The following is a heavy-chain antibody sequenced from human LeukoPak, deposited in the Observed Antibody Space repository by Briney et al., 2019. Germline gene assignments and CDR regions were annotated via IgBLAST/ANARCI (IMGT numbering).Heavy chain of an antibody. CDR2: ISGRGGST. V-gene: IGHV3-23*01. J-gene: IGHJ5*02. CDR3: ATGSYSSGWT. D-gene: IGHD6-19*01. CDR1: GFTFSNYA. Sequence: PGGSLRLSCAASGFTFSNYAMSWVRQAPGKGLEWVSAISGRGGSTYYADSVKGRFTISRDNSKNTLYLQMNSLRGEDTAVYYCATGSYSSGWTWGQGTLVTVSS.